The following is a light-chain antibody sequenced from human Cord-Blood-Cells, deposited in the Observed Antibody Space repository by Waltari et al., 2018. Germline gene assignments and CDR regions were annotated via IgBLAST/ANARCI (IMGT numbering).Light chain of an antibody. J-gene: IGLJ2*01. CDR1: SSDVGGYNY. V-gene: IGLV2-14*01. CDR2: DVS. Sequence: QSALNQPASVSGSPGQSITISCTGTSSDVGGYNYVAWYQQHPGKAPKLMIYDVSNRPSWVSNRFSVSKSGNTASLTISGLQAEDEADYYFSSYTSSSTLVFGGGTKLTVL. CDR3: SSYTSSSTLV.